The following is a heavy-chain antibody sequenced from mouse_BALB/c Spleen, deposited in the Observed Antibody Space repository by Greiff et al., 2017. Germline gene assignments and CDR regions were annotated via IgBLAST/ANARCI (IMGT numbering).Heavy chain of an antibody. D-gene: IGHD2-4*01. CDR2: INPSNGRT. CDR1: GYTFTSYW. CDR3: ARVTITTLYYYAMDY. Sequence: QVQLQQPGAELVKPGASVKLSCKASGYTFTSYWMHWVKQRPGQGLEWIGEINPSNGRTNYNEKFKSKATLTVDKSSSTAYMQLSSLTSEDSAVYYCARVTITTLYYYAMDYWGQGTSVTVSS. V-gene: IGHV1S81*02. J-gene: IGHJ4*01.